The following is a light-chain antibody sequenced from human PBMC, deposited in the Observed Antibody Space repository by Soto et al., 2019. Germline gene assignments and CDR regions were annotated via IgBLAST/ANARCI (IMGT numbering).Light chain of an antibody. J-gene: IGLJ1*01. CDR3: GSWDSSLSAYV. CDR1: SSNIGGHS. CDR2: DDN. V-gene: IGLV1-51*01. Sequence: QPVRTQPPSVSAAPGQKVTISCSGNSSNIGGHSVSWYQQLPGTAPRLLIYDDNTRPSGIPGRFSCAWFGQSAPLRFPGFQTGDEAEYYCGSWDSSLSAYVFGTGTKVTGL.